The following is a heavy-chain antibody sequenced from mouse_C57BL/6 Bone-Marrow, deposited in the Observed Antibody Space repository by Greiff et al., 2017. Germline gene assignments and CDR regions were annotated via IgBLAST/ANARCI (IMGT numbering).Heavy chain of an antibody. Sequence: QVQLQQSGAELAKPGASVKLSCKASGYTFTSYWLHWVKQRPGQGLEWIGYINPSSGYTKYNQKFKDKATLTADKSSSTAYMQLSSLTYEHSAVYYWARGQPPWYFDVWGTGTTVTVSS. CDR1: GYTFTSYW. CDR3: ARGQPPWYFDV. J-gene: IGHJ1*03. V-gene: IGHV1-7*01. D-gene: IGHD6-1*01. CDR2: INPSSGYT.